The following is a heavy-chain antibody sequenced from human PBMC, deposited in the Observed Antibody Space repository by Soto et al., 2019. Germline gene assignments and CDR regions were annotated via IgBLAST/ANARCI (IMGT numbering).Heavy chain of an antibody. CDR1: GFTFSSYG. J-gene: IGHJ2*01. CDR3: GREGMPVVTATQPCWDFDL. CDR2: IWYDGSDK. Sequence: QVQLVESGGGVVQPGRSLRLSCAASGFTFSSYGMHWVRQAPGKGLEWVAVIWYDGSDKYYADSVKGRFTISRDNSKNTLYSPMTGLRAEEPAVYSCGREGMPVVTATQPCWDFDLWGRGTLVTVSS. V-gene: IGHV3-33*01. D-gene: IGHD2-21*02.